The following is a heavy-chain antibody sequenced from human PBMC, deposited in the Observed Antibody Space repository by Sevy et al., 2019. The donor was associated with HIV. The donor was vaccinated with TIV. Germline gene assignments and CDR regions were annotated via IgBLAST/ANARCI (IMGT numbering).Heavy chain of an antibody. V-gene: IGHV3-33*06. J-gene: IGHJ4*02. CDR2: IGYDGSNK. CDR1: GFTPSTYG. Sequence: GGSLRLSCAASGFTPSTYGMHWVRQAPGKGLEWVAVIGYDGSNKYYADSVKGRFTISRDNSKNTLFLQMDSLTAEDPAVYYCAKEHRMHGDYLLAYFDSWGQGTLVTVSS. D-gene: IGHD4-17*01. CDR3: AKEHRMHGDYLLAYFDS.